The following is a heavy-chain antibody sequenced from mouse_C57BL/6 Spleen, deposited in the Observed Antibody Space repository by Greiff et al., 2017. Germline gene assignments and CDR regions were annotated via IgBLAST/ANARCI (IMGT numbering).Heavy chain of an antibody. CDR1: GYTFTDYY. Sequence: VQLQQSGPELVKPGASVKISCKASGYTFTDYYMNWVKQSHGKSLEWIGDINPNNGGTSYNQQFKGKATLTVDKSSSTAYMELRSLTSEDSAVYYCARNYGSSPWFAYWGQGTLVTVSA. CDR3: ARNYGSSPWFAY. D-gene: IGHD1-1*01. V-gene: IGHV1-26*01. J-gene: IGHJ3*01. CDR2: INPNNGGT.